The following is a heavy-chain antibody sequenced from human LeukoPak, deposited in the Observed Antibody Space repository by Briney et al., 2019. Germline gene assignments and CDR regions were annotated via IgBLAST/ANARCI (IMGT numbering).Heavy chain of an antibody. CDR1: GFTFSSYA. D-gene: IGHD2-2*01. CDR3: AKDAGPDIVVVPAALDY. CDR2: ISYDGSNK. Sequence: SLRLSCAASGFTFSSYAMHWVRQAPGKGLEWVAVISYDGSNKYYADSVKGRFTISRDNSKNTLYLQMNSLRAEDTAVYYCAKDAGPDIVVVPAALDYWGQGTLVTVSS. V-gene: IGHV3-30*04. J-gene: IGHJ4*02.